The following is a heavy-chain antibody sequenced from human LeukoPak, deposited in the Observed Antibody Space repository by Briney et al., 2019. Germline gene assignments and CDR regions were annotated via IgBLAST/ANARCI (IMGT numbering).Heavy chain of an antibody. V-gene: IGHV4-4*02. J-gene: IGHJ3*02. CDR2: IYHSGST. CDR3: AREGWQWLVHASDI. CDR1: GGSISSSNW. Sequence: PSETLSLTCAVSGGSISSSNWWSWVRQPPGKGLEWIGEIYHSGSTNYNPSLKSRVTISVDKSKNQFSLKLSSVTAADTAMYYCAREGWQWLVHASDIWGQGTMVTVSS. D-gene: IGHD6-19*01.